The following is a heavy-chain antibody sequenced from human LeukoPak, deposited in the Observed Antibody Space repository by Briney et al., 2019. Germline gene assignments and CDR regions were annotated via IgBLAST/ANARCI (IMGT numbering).Heavy chain of an antibody. V-gene: IGHV3-74*03. J-gene: IGHJ4*02. Sequence: GGSLRLSCAASGFTFSSYWMDWVRHAAGKGLVWVSRINSDGSSTMYADSGKGRLTIDREKGKNSMYMQMNSQRAEDTAVYYCARVPFDYYDSSGPFDYWGQGTLVTVSS. D-gene: IGHD3-22*01. CDR3: ARVPFDYYDSSGPFDY. CDR2: INSDGSST. CDR1: GFTFSSYW.